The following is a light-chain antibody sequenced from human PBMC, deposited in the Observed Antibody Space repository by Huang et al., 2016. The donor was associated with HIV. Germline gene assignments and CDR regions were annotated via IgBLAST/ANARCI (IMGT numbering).Light chain of an antibody. CDR1: QSFSSN. V-gene: IGKV3-15*01. CDR2: GAT. J-gene: IGKJ4*01. Sequence: EIVMTQSPATLSVSPGERATLSCRASQSFSSNLAWYQPKPGQAPRLLNYGATTRATGIPARCSGSGAGTEFTLTISSLQSEDFAVYYCQQYNNWPPVFGGGTKVEIK. CDR3: QQYNNWPPV.